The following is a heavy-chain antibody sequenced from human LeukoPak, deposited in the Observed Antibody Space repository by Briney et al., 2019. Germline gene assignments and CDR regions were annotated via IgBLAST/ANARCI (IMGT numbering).Heavy chain of an antibody. CDR3: ARATLRGIRYGMDV. V-gene: IGHV4-34*01. D-gene: IGHD3-3*02. Sequence: PSETLSLTCAVYGGSFSDYYWSWIRQPPGKGLEWIGEINHSGSTNYNPSLKSRVTISVDTSKNQFSLKLSSVTAADTAVYYCARATLRGIRYGMDVWGQGTTVTVSS. J-gene: IGHJ6*02. CDR1: GGSFSDYY. CDR2: INHSGST.